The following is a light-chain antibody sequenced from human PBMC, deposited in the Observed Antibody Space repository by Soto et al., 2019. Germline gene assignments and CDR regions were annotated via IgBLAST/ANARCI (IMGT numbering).Light chain of an antibody. V-gene: IGKV3-15*01. J-gene: IGKJ4*01. Sequence: EIVMTQSPATLSVSPGERATLSCRASQSVRRNLAWYQQKPGQAPRLLIYGASTRATGIPARFSGSGSGTEFTLNISSLQSEDFAVYYCQQYDNWPPLTFGGGTKVEIK. CDR1: QSVRRN. CDR2: GAS. CDR3: QQYDNWPPLT.